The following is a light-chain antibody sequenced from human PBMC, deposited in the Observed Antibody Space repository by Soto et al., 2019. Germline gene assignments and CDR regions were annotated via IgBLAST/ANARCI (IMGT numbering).Light chain of an antibody. Sequence: QSALTQPASVSGSPGQSITISCTGSSSDVGTYNLVSWYQQHPGEAPKLMIYEVTKRPSGVSYRFSGSKSGNTASLTISGLQAEDEADYYCCSYAGSSYVFGTGTKLTVL. J-gene: IGLJ1*01. V-gene: IGLV2-23*02. CDR1: SSDVGTYNL. CDR2: EVT. CDR3: CSYAGSSYV.